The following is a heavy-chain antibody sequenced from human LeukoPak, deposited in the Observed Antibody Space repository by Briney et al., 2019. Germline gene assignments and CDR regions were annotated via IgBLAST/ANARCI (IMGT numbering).Heavy chain of an antibody. V-gene: IGHV4-39*07. CDR2: INHSGST. CDR1: GGSISSSGYY. D-gene: IGHD2-21*02. Sequence: SETLSLTCTVSGGSISSSGYYWSWIRQPPGKGLEWIGEINHSGSTNYNPSLKSRVTISVDTPKNQFSLKLSSVTAADTAVYYCARGPPYIVVVTAIGFFDSWGQGTLVTVSS. J-gene: IGHJ4*02. CDR3: ARGPPYIVVVTAIGFFDS.